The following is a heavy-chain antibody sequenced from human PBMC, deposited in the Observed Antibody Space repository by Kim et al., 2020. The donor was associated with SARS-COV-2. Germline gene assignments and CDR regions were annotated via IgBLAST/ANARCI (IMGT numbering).Heavy chain of an antibody. CDR3: ARYSSGWAYYSGPRIRFHWFDP. Sequence: SETLSLTCTVSGGSISSYYWSWIRQPAGKGLEWIGRIYTSGSTNYNPSLKSRVTMSVDTSKNQFFLKLSSVTAADTAVYYCARYSSGWAYYSGPRIRFHWFDPWGQGTLVTVSS. D-gene: IGHD6-19*01. J-gene: IGHJ5*02. CDR1: GGSISSYY. V-gene: IGHV4-4*07. CDR2: IYTSGST.